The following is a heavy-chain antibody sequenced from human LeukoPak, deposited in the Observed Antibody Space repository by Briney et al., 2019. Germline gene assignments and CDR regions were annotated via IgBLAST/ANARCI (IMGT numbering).Heavy chain of an antibody. V-gene: IGHV1-18*01. J-gene: IGHJ6*03. Sequence: ASVKVSCKASGYDFTNYGISWVRQARGQGLEWMGWIRVYNGNTKYTEKVKSRVSMTTDTPTGTAYMELRNLRSDDTAVYYCARYASGNYYSSSETFYYYYMDVWGKGTTVTVSS. CDR3: ARYASGNYYSSSETFYYYYMDV. CDR2: IRVYNGNT. CDR1: GYDFTNYG. D-gene: IGHD3-10*01.